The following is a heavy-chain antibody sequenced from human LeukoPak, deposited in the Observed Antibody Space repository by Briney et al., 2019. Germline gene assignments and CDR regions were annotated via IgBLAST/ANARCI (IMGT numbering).Heavy chain of an antibody. CDR2: ISSSSSYI. CDR1: GFTFSSYS. CDR3: ARGPHDYGDQRDY. Sequence: GGSLRLSCAASGFTFSSYSMNWVRQAPGKGLEWVSSISSSSSYIYYADSVKGRFTISRDSAKNSLYLQMNSLRAEDTAVYYCARGPHDYGDQRDYWGQGTLVTVSS. J-gene: IGHJ4*02. V-gene: IGHV3-21*01. D-gene: IGHD4-17*01.